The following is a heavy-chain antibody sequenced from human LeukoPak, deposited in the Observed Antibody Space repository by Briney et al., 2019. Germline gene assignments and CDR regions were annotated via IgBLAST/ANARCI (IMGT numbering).Heavy chain of an antibody. CDR3: ARAGGLDHYYYYYYMDV. CDR2: INWNGGST. D-gene: IGHD3-16*01. CDR1: GFTLDDYG. V-gene: IGHV3-20*04. J-gene: IGHJ6*03. Sequence: PGGSLRLSCAASGFTLDDYGMSWVRQAPGKGLEWVSGINWNGGSTGYADSVRGRFTISRDNAKNSLYLQMNSLRAEDTALYYCARAGGLDHYYYYYYMDVWGKGTTVTVSS.